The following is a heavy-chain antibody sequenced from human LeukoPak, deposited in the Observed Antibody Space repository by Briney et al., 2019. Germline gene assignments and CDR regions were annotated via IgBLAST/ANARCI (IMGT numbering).Heavy chain of an antibody. D-gene: IGHD6-19*01. J-gene: IGHJ3*02. V-gene: IGHV3-23*01. CDR3: AGGYSSGWYPTDAFDI. CDR1: GFTFSSYG. Sequence: GGSLRLSCAASGFTFSSYGMSWVRQAPGKGLEWVSAISGSGGSTYYADSVKGRFTISRDNSKNTLYLQMNSLRAEDTAVYYCAGGYSSGWYPTDAFDIWGQGTMVTVSS. CDR2: ISGSGGST.